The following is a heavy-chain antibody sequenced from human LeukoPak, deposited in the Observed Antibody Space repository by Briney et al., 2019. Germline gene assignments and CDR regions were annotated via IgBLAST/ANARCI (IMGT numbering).Heavy chain of an antibody. CDR2: ISWNSGSI. Sequence: GGSLRLSRAASGFTFSKYWLHWLRQAPGKGLEWVSGISWNSGSIGYADSVKGRFTISRDNAKNSLYLQMNSLRAEDMALYYCAKDIGPGAVVSGIRAFDIWGQGTMVTVSS. D-gene: IGHD3-10*01. J-gene: IGHJ3*02. CDR3: AKDIGPGAVVSGIRAFDI. CDR1: GFTFSKYW. V-gene: IGHV3-9*03.